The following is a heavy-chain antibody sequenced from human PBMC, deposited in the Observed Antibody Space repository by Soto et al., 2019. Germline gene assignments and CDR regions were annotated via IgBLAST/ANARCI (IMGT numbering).Heavy chain of an antibody. CDR2: TYYRSRFFS. D-gene: IGHD3-10*01. J-gene: IGHJ5*02. CDR3: VRDRYSSSGWFDP. Sequence: QTLSLTCAISGDSVSSYSAAWNWARQSPSGGLEWLGRTYYRSRFFSDYAESVKSRIIINPDKSKNQFSLQLKSVNTEDTAAYYCVRDRYSSSGWFDPWGQGTPVTVSS. CDR1: GDSVSSYSAA. V-gene: IGHV6-1*01.